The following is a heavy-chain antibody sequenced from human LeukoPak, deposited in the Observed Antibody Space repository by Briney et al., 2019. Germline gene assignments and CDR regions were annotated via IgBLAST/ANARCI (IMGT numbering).Heavy chain of an antibody. Sequence: SETLSLTCTVSGGSINSYYWSWIRQPPGKGLEWIGYIYYSGSTNYNPSLKSRVTISVDRSKNQFSLMLTSVTAADTAVYYCARCTSYGMDVWGQGTTVTVSS. CDR1: GGSINSYY. V-gene: IGHV4-59*08. J-gene: IGHJ6*02. CDR2: IYYSGST. CDR3: ARCTSYGMDV. D-gene: IGHD2-2*01.